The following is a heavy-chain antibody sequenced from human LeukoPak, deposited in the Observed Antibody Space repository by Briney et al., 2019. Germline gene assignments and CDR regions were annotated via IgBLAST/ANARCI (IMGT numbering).Heavy chain of an antibody. V-gene: IGHV4-59*01. D-gene: IGHD5-18*01. Sequence: PSETLSLTCTVSGGSITGYYWSWVRQPPGEGLEWIRYISDSGSTNYNPSLKSRITISVDTSKNQLSLQLRSVTAADTAFYDRARMHRYGRYWGQGALLTVSS. CDR2: ISDSGST. CDR1: GGSITGYY. CDR3: ARMHRYGRY. J-gene: IGHJ4*02.